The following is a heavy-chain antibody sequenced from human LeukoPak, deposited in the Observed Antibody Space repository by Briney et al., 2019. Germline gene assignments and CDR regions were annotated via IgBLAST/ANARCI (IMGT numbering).Heavy chain of an antibody. Sequence: GESLKISCKGSGYSFTNYWIGWVRQMPGKGLEWMGIIYPGDSDTRYSPSFQGQVTISADKSISTAYLQWSSLKASDTAMYYCARQGGYDYGAETTNRVLDYWGQGTLVTVSS. CDR1: GYSFTNYW. CDR2: IYPGDSDT. CDR3: ARQGGYDYGAETTNRVLDY. V-gene: IGHV5-51*01. J-gene: IGHJ4*02. D-gene: IGHD5-12*01.